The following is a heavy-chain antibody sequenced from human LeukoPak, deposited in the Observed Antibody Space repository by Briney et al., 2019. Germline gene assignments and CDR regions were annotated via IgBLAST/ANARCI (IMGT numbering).Heavy chain of an antibody. D-gene: IGHD6-19*01. CDR2: ISYDGSNK. CDR1: GFTFSSYV. V-gene: IGHV3-30-3*01. J-gene: IGHJ4*02. CDR3: ARGYSSGLDY. Sequence: PGRSLRLSYAASGFTFSSYVMHWVRQAPGKGLEWVAVISYDGSNKYYADSVKGRFTISRDNSKNTLYLQMNSLRAEDTAVYYCARGYSSGLDYWGQGTLVTVSS.